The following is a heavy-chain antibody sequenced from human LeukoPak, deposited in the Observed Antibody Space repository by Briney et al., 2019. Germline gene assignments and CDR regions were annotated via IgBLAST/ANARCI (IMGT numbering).Heavy chain of an antibody. Sequence: GGSLRLSCAASGFTFSSYAMHWVRQAPGKGLEWVAVISYDGSNKYYADSVKGRFTISRDNSKNTLYLQMNSLRAEDTAVYYCARDGLLGYFDYWGQGTLVTVSS. CDR3: ARDGLLGYFDY. CDR1: GFTFSSYA. J-gene: IGHJ4*02. V-gene: IGHV3-30-3*01. CDR2: ISYDGSNK.